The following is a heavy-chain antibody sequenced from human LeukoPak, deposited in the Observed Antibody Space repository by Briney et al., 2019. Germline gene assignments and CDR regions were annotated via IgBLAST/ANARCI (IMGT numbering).Heavy chain of an antibody. CDR3: AILGSTVTILDY. D-gene: IGHD2-15*01. J-gene: IGHJ4*02. V-gene: IGHV1-2*02. CDR1: GYTFTGYY. CDR2: INPKSGGT. Sequence: ASVKVSCKASGYTFTGYYIHWVRQAPGQGLEWMGWINPKSGGTNSALKFQDRVSMTRDTSINTAFMELTSLISDDTALYYCAILGSTVTILDYWGQGTLVTVSS.